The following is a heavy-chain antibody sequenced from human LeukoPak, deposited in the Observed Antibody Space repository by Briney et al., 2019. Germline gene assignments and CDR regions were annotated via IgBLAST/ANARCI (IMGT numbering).Heavy chain of an antibody. D-gene: IGHD3-3*01. CDR3: AKDRVLRFLEWLPPFDY. Sequence: GGSLRLSCAASGFTFSSYAMSWVRQAPGKGLEWVSAISGSGGSTYYADSVKGRFTISRDNSKNTLYLQMNSLRAEDTAVYYCAKDRVLRFLEWLPPFDYWGQGTLVTVSS. CDR2: ISGSGGST. CDR1: GFTFSSYA. V-gene: IGHV3-23*01. J-gene: IGHJ4*02.